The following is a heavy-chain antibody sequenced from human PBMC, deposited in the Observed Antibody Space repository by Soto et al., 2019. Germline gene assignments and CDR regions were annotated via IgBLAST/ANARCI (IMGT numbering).Heavy chain of an antibody. CDR2: ISGSGIST. CDR3: ANEPVGPDWYFDL. CDR1: GFTFRSYA. V-gene: IGHV3-23*01. Sequence: DVQLLESGGGLVQHGGSLRLSCAASGFTFRSYAMSWVRQAPEKGLEWVSGISGSGISTHYADSVTGRFTVSRDNSKNTLSLQLTCLRAGDRPVYNCANEPVGPDWYFDLWGRGTLVTFSS. J-gene: IGHJ2*01.